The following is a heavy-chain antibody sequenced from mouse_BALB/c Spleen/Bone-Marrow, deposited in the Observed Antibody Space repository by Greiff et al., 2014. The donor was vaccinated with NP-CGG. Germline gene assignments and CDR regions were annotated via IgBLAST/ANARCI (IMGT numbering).Heavy chain of an antibody. CDR3: ARVLRLRDAMDY. CDR1: GFSLTIYG. V-gene: IGHV2-9*02. CDR2: IWAGGIT. D-gene: IGHD1-2*01. J-gene: IGHJ4*01. Sequence: VKLMESGPGLVAPSQSLSITCTVSGFSLTIYGVHWVRQPPGKGLGWLGVIWAGGITNYNSALMSRLNISKDNSKNQVFLNVNSLQTDDTAMYYCARVLRLRDAMDYWGQGTSVTVSS.